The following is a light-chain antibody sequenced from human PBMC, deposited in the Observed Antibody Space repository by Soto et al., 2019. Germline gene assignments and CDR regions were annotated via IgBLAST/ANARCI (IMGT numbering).Light chain of an antibody. CDR1: QSVSSSY. V-gene: IGKV3-20*01. CDR2: DAS. CDR3: QQYGSSTIT. J-gene: IGKJ5*01. Sequence: IVLPQSPGTLSLSPGERATLSCSASQSVSSSYLAWYQQKPGQAPRLLIYDASTRATGIPARFSGSGSGTDFTLTISGLQSEDFAAYYCQQYGSSTITFGQGTRLEIK.